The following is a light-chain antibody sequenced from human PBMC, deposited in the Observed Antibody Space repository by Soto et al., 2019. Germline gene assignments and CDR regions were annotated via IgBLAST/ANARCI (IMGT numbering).Light chain of an antibody. CDR3: QQRSNWPMYT. Sequence: ILLTQSPATLSLSPGERATLSCRASQSVSSCLAWYQQKPGQAPRLLIYDASNRATGIPARFSGSGSGTDFTLTISSLEPEDFAVYYCQQRSNWPMYTFGQGTKVDIK. V-gene: IGKV3-11*01. CDR2: DAS. J-gene: IGKJ2*01. CDR1: QSVSSC.